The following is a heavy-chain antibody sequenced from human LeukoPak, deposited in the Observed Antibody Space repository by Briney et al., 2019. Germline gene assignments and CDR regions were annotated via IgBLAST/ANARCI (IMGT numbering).Heavy chain of an antibody. J-gene: IGHJ4*02. CDR2: ISWNSGSI. CDR3: ARDSLAYFDF. V-gene: IGHV3-9*01. CDR1: GFTFDDYA. Sequence: PGGSLRLSCAASGFTFDDYAMHWVRQAPGKGLEWVSGISWNSGSIGYADSVKGRFTISREDAKNSLSLQMNNLRAEDTAVYYCARDSLAYFDFWGQGTLVTVSS. D-gene: IGHD3-3*02.